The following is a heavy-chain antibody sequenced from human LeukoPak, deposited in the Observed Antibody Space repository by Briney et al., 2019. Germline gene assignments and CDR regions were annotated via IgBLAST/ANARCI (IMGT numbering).Heavy chain of an antibody. CDR2: IWYDGSNK. D-gene: IGHD1-26*01. Sequence: GGSLRLPCAASGFTFSSYGMHWVRQAPGKGLEWVAVIWYDGSNKYYADSVKGRFTISRDNSKNTLYLQMNSLRAEDTAVYYCARDRHIVGATTLDYWGQGTLVTVSS. J-gene: IGHJ4*02. CDR3: ARDRHIVGATTLDY. V-gene: IGHV3-33*01. CDR1: GFTFSSYG.